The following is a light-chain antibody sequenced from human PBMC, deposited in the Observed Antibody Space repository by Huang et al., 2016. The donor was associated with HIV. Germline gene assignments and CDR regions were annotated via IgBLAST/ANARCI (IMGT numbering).Light chain of an antibody. V-gene: IGKV3-20*01. J-gene: IGKJ1*01. CDR3: QQYGSSPMT. Sequence: EIVLTQSPGTLSLSPGERATLSCRARQSVNNDYFAWYQQKSGQAPRLLSYAASSRATGIPDRFSGSGSGTDFTLTISRLEPEDFAVYYCQQYGSSPMTFGQGTTVEIK. CDR2: AAS. CDR1: QSVNNDY.